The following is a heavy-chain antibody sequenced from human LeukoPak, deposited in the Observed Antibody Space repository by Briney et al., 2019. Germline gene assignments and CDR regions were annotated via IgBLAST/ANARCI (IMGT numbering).Heavy chain of an antibody. CDR3: ARGVGYCSGGSCYSMVYYYMDV. J-gene: IGHJ6*03. Sequence: PSETLSLTCAVYGVSFSGYYWTWIRQSPGKGLEWIGEINHSGSTNYNPSLKSRVTISVDTSKNQFSLKLSSVTAADTAVYYCARGVGYCSGGSCYSMVYYYMDVWGKGTTVTVSS. CDR2: INHSGST. V-gene: IGHV4-34*01. CDR1: GVSFSGYY. D-gene: IGHD2-15*01.